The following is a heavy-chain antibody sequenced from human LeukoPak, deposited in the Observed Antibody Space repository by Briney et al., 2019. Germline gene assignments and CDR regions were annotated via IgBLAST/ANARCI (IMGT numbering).Heavy chain of an antibody. D-gene: IGHD4-17*01. CDR2: ISGSGCST. CDR1: RFTFSSYA. V-gene: IGHV3-23*01. CDR3: AGVEDYGYLRPFDY. Sequence: GGSLRHSPAASRFTFSSYAPSWVSQAPGERLEWGSDISGSGCSTYYADSVKGRFTLSSDNSKYTLYLQMNSLRAEDTAVYYCAGVEDYGYLRPFDYWGQGTLVTVSS. J-gene: IGHJ4*02.